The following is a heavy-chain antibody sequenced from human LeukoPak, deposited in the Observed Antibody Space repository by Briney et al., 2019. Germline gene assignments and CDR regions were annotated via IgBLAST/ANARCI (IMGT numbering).Heavy chain of an antibody. CDR2: ISNSDDST. CDR1: GFTFNNYA. CDR3: AKATGYLL. D-gene: IGHD1-14*01. J-gene: IGHJ4*02. V-gene: IGHV3-23*01. Sequence: PGGSLRLSCVASGFTFNNYAMTWVRQAPGKGLEWVSTISNSDDSTYYADSVKGRFTISRDNSENTLFLRMNSLRAEDTAVYYCAKATGYLLWGQGTLVIVSS.